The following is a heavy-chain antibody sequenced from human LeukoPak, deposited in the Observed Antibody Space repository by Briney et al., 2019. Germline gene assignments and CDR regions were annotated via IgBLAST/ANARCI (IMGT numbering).Heavy chain of an antibody. CDR2: IYSGGST. CDR1: GFTVSNKY. D-gene: IGHD2-15*01. CDR3: AREMYCSGGSCYGDAFDI. V-gene: IGHV3-66*01. J-gene: IGHJ3*02. Sequence: GGSLRLSCAASGFTVSNKYMGWVRQAPGRGLEWVSVIYSGGSTYYADSVKGRFSISRDKSKNTLYLQMNSLRAEDTALYYCAREMYCSGGSCYGDAFDIWGQGTMVTVSS.